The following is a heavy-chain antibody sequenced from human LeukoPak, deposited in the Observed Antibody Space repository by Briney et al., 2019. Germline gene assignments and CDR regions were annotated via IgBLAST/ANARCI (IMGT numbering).Heavy chain of an antibody. CDR3: GTWAFYHGLDV. CDR2: STADGGRT. D-gene: IGHD1-26*01. Sequence: GASLSLSCPLSSVTLDVDTVRWARQSRGQGMGWVSHSTADGGRTYYADSGKGRFTISRDNSKNSLYLEMTSLRAEDSALYYCGTWAFYHGLDVGGRATTVTVSS. CDR1: SVTLDVDT. J-gene: IGHJ6*02. V-gene: IGHV3-43*02.